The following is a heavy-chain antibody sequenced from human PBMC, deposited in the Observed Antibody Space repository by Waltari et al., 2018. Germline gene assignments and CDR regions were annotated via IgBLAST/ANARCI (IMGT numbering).Heavy chain of an antibody. CDR2: IYTSGST. CDR3: AREQPIYYDSRGYDKQNAFDI. V-gene: IGHV4-61*02. Sequence: QVQLQESGPGLVKPSQTLSLTCTVSGGSISSCSYYWSWIRQPAGNGLGWIGRIYTSGSTNYNPPLKSRVTISVDTSKNQLSLKLSSVTAADTAVYYCAREQPIYYDSRGYDKQNAFDIWGQGTMVTVSS. J-gene: IGHJ3*02. D-gene: IGHD3-22*01. CDR1: GGSISSCSYY.